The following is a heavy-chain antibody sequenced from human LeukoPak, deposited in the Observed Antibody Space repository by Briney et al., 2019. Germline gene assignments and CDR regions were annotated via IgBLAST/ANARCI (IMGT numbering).Heavy chain of an antibody. CDR3: AKVAEVGATGYYYYMDV. CDR2: ILYDGSNE. V-gene: IGHV3-30*02. J-gene: IGHJ6*03. Sequence: PGGSLRLSCAASGFTFSSYGMHWVRQAPGKGLEWVTFILYDGSNEYYADSVKGRFTISRDNSKNTLYLQMNSLRAEDTAVYYCAKVAEVGATGYYYYMDVWGKGTTVTISS. D-gene: IGHD1-26*01. CDR1: GFTFSSYG.